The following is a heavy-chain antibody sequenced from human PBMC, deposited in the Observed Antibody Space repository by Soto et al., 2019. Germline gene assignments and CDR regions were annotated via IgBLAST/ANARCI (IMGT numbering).Heavy chain of an antibody. Sequence: GGSLILSCAASEFTFSRYAMSWVRQAPRKCLEWVSAISGSGGSTYYADSVKGRFTISRDNSKNTLYLQMNSLRAEDTAVYYCAKDGGFLEWLDRFAFDIWGQGTMVTVSS. V-gene: IGHV3-23*01. CDR3: AKDGGFLEWLDRFAFDI. CDR2: ISGSGGST. D-gene: IGHD3-3*01. CDR1: EFTFSRYA. J-gene: IGHJ3*02.